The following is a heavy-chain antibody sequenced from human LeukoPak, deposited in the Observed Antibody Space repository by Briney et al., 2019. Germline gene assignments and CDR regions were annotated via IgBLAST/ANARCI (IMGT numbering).Heavy chain of an antibody. J-gene: IGHJ4*02. CDR3: AREIPILAGYPDY. D-gene: IGHD3-9*01. V-gene: IGHV4-30-4*01. CDR2: IYYSGST. Sequence: SQTLSLTCTVSGGSISSGDYYWSWIRQPPGKGLEWIGYIYYSGSTYYNSSLKSRVTISVDTSKNQFSLKLSSVTAADTAVYYCAREIPILAGYPDYWGQGTLVTVSS. CDR1: GGSISSGDYY.